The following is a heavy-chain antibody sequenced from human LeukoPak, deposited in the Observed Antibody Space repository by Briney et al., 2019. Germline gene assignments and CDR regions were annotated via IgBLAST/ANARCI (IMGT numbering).Heavy chain of an antibody. V-gene: IGHV1-2*02. D-gene: IGHD6-13*01. J-gene: IGHJ4*02. CDR1: GGTFSSYA. CDR3: ARLSGSRRRIAAAGPFDY. CDR2: INPNSGGT. Sequence: ASVKVSCKASGGTFSSYAISWVRQAPGQGLEWMGWINPNSGGTNYAQKFQGRVTMTRDTSISTAYMELSRLRSDDTAVYYCARLSGSRRRIAAAGPFDYWGQGTLVTVSS.